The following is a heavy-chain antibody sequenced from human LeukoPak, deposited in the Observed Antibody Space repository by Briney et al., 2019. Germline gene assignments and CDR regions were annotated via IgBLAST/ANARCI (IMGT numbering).Heavy chain of an antibody. CDR1: GGSISSDH. CDR3: ARKNDFDI. CDR2: IYYSGST. V-gene: IGHV4-59*01. Sequence: PSETLSLTCTVSGGSISSDHWNWIRQPPGKGLEWIGCIYYSGSTYYNPSLKSRVTISVDMSKSHFSLRLTSVTAADTAVYYWARKNDFDIWGQGTLVTVSS. D-gene: IGHD2/OR15-2a*01. J-gene: IGHJ3*02.